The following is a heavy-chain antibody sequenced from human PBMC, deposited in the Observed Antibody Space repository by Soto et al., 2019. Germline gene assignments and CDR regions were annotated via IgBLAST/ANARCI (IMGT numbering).Heavy chain of an antibody. D-gene: IGHD1-26*01. V-gene: IGHV3-15*01. CDR3: TKDYSWSYAFQL. CDR1: GFIFRNAW. J-gene: IGHJ1*01. CDR2: IKRNSDGGTA. Sequence: GGSLRLSCAASGFIFRNAWMSWVRQAPGKGLDWVGRIKRNSDGGTADYAAPVKGRFTISRDDPKDTLYLQMNSLKAEDTAVYYCTKDYSWSYAFQLCGRGTLVTVYS.